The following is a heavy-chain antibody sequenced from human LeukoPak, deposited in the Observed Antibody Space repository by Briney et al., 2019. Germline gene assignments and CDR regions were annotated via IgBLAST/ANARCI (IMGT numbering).Heavy chain of an antibody. V-gene: IGHV4-39*01. J-gene: IGHJ4*02. CDR1: GGSISSSSYY. CDR2: IYYSGST. Sequence: SETLSLTCTVSGGSISSSSYYWGWIRQPPGKGLEWIGSIYYSGSTYYNPSLKSRVTISVDTSKNQFSLKLSSVTAADTAVYYCASSSDYPADYWGQGTLVTVSS. D-gene: IGHD4-17*01. CDR3: ASSSDYPADY.